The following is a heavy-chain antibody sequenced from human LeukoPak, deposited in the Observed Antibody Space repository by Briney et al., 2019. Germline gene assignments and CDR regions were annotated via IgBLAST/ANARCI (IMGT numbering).Heavy chain of an antibody. D-gene: IGHD3-16*02. J-gene: IGHJ4*02. Sequence: ASVKVTCKTSGYTFTSYYMHGVRQSPGQGLGWMGIINPSGGSTSYAQKFQGRVTMTRDTSTSTVYMELSSLRSEDMAVYYCASGDYDYVWGSYRSYLDYSGQGTLVTVSS. V-gene: IGHV1-46*01. CDR1: GYTFTSYY. CDR2: INPSGGST. CDR3: ASGDYDYVWGSYRSYLDY.